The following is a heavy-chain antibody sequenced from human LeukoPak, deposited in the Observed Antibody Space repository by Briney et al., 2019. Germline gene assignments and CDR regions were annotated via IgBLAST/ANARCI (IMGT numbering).Heavy chain of an antibody. V-gene: IGHV3-74*01. Sequence: GGSLRLSCAASGLSLSTYWMHWVRQAPGKGLVWVSRIDFDGADTVYADSVKGRFTISRDNAKNTLYLQLNSLRAEDTVVYYCARDGVSTVDFDYWGQGTLVTVSS. CDR3: ARDGVSTVDFDY. CDR1: GLSLSTYW. J-gene: IGHJ4*02. D-gene: IGHD1-14*01. CDR2: IDFDGADT.